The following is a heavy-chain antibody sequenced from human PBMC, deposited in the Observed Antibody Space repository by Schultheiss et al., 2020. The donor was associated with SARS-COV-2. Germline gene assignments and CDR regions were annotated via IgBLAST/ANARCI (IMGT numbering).Heavy chain of an antibody. Sequence: VGSLRLSCAASGFTFDDYAMHWVRQAPGKGLEWVSGISGSGGSTYYADSVKGRFTISRDNSKNTLYLQMNSLRAEDTAVYYCARTTVTTAWYYYGMDVWGQGTTVTVSS. J-gene: IGHJ6*02. D-gene: IGHD4-11*01. CDR3: ARTTVTTAWYYYGMDV. CDR1: GFTFDDYA. V-gene: IGHV3-23*01. CDR2: ISGSGGST.